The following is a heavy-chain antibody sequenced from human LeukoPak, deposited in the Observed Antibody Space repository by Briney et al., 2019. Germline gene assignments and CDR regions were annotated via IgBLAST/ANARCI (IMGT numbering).Heavy chain of an antibody. J-gene: IGHJ4*02. Sequence: SETLSLTCTVSGGSLSSYYWSWIRQPPGKGLGWIGYIYYSGSTNYNPSLKSRVTISVDTSKNQFSLKLSSVTAADTAVYYCARDTFWSGYFDYWGQGTLVTVSS. D-gene: IGHD3-3*01. CDR3: ARDTFWSGYFDY. V-gene: IGHV4-59*01. CDR1: GGSLSSYY. CDR2: IYYSGST.